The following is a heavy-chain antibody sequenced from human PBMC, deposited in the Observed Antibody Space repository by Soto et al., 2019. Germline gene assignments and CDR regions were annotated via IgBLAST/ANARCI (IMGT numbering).Heavy chain of an antibody. Sequence: ASVKVSCKASGYAFIRYGITWVRQAPGQGFEWMGWISPYDDNTIYAQKLQGRVTMTADTSTSTANMKLRSLRSDDTAVYYCARGLVVVAATPPYYYYGMDVWGQGTTVTVSS. J-gene: IGHJ6*02. V-gene: IGHV1-18*01. CDR1: GYAFIRYG. CDR3: ARGLVVVAATPPYYYYGMDV. D-gene: IGHD2-15*01. CDR2: ISPYDDNT.